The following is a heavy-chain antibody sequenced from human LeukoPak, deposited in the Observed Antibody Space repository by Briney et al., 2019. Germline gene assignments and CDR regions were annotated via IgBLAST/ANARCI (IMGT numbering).Heavy chain of an antibody. J-gene: IGHJ4*02. CDR3: ARVERYNWNYVDY. V-gene: IGHV3-66*02. CDR1: GFTVSSNY. Sequence: PGGSLRLSCEASGFTVSSNYMSWVRQAPGKGLEWVSVIYSGGSTYYADSVKGRFTISRDNSKNTLYLQMNSLRAEDTAVYYCARVERYNWNYVDYWGQGTLVTVSS. CDR2: IYSGGST. D-gene: IGHD1-20*01.